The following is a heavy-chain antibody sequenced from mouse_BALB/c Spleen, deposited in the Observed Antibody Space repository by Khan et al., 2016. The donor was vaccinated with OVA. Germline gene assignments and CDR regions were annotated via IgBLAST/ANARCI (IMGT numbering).Heavy chain of an antibody. V-gene: IGHV14-1*02. Sequence: VQLQQSGAELVRPGALVKLFCKASGFNIKDYYMLWVKQRPEQGLEWNGWIDPENGNTIYDPKFQGKASITANTSSNPAYRQLSCLESEDTAGYYGVRRGYGNDWFAYWGQGTLVTVSA. CDR1: GFNIKDYY. CDR2: IDPENGNT. CDR3: VRRGYGNDWFAY. D-gene: IGHD2-1*01. J-gene: IGHJ3*01.